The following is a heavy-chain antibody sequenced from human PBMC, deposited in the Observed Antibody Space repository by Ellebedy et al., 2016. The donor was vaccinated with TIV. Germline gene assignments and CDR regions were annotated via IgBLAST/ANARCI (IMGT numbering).Heavy chain of an antibody. CDR2: INTSGGGT. CDR1: GYTFTNYY. V-gene: IGHV1-46*01. J-gene: IGHJ4*02. CDR3: ARFYGAGSYSDY. Sequence: ASVKVSCKASGYTFTNYYIHWVRQAPGQGLEWMGMINTSGGGTNRPQKFQGRVTMTRDTSISTVYMELSSLRSDDTARYYCARFYGAGSYSDYWGQGTLVTVSS. D-gene: IGHD3-10*01.